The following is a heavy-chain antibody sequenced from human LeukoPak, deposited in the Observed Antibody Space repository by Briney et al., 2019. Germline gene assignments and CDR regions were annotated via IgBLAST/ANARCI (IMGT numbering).Heavy chain of an antibody. V-gene: IGHV4-39*01. CDR2: IYYSGST. D-gene: IGHD2-15*01. CDR3: ARPRGMSVVVHDAFDL. CDR1: GGSISSSSYY. Sequence: PSETLSLTCTVSGGSISSSSYYWGWIRQPPGKGLEWIGSIYYSGSTYYNPSLKSRVTISVDTSKNQFSLKLSSVTAADTAVYYCARPRGMSVVVHDAFDLWGQGTKVTVSS. J-gene: IGHJ3*01.